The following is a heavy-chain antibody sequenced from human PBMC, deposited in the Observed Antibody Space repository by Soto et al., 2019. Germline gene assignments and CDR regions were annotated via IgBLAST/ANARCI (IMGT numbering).Heavy chain of an antibody. V-gene: IGHV4-59*08. CDR2: IYYSGST. CDR3: ASFFDWLGMEV. D-gene: IGHD3-9*01. CDR1: GGSISSYY. Sequence: SETLSLTCTVSGGSISSYYWIWIRQPPGKGLEWIGYIYYSGSTNYNPSLKSRVTISVDTSKNQFSLKLSSVTAADTAVYYCASFFDWLGMEVWGKGTTVTVSS. J-gene: IGHJ6*03.